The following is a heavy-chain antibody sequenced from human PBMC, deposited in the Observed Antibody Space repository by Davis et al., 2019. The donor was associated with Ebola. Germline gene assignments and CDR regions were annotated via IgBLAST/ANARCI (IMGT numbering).Heavy chain of an antibody. V-gene: IGHV3-33*01. CDR3: ARSAGYSSGWYPT. D-gene: IGHD6-19*01. CDR1: GFTFSSYG. Sequence: PGGSLRLSCAASGFTFSSYGMHWVRQAPGKGLEWVAVIWYDGSNKYYADSVKGRFTISRDNSKNTLYLQMNSLRAEDTAVYYCARSAGYSSGWYPTWGQGTLVTVSS. CDR2: IWYDGSNK. J-gene: IGHJ5*02.